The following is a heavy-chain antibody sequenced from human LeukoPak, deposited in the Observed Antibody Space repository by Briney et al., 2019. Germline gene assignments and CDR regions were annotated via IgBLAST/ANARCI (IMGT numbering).Heavy chain of an antibody. V-gene: IGHV4-34*01. CDR2: INHSGST. CDR3: ARGPLSITIFGVVPPRFDP. J-gene: IGHJ5*02. CDR1: GGSFSGYY. D-gene: IGHD3-3*01. Sequence: SETLSLTCAVYGGSFSGYYWSWIRQPPGKGLEWIGEINHSGSTNYNPSLKSRVTISVDTSKNQFSLKLSSVTAADTAVYSCARGPLSITIFGVVPPRFDPWGQGTLVTVSS.